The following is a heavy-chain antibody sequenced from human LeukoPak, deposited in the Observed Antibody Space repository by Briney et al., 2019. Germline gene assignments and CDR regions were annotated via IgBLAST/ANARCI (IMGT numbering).Heavy chain of an antibody. V-gene: IGHV3-23*01. D-gene: IGHD3-22*01. Sequence: GGSLRLSCAVSGFTFSSYAMSWVRQAPGKGLEWVSAISGSGGSTYYADSVKGRFTISRDNSKNTLYLQMNSLRAEDTAVYYCAKAYYDTYYFDYWGQGTLVTVSS. CDR1: GFTFSSYA. CDR3: AKAYYDTYYFDY. CDR2: ISGSGGST. J-gene: IGHJ4*02.